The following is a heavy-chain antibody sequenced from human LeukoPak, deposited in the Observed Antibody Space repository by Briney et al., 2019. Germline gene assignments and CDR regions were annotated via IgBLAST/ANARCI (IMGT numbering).Heavy chain of an antibody. CDR1: GGSISSYY. CDR2: IYYSGST. CDR3: ARQGYDSSADAFDI. V-gene: IGHV4-59*08. Sequence: PSETLSLTCTVSGGSISSYYWSWIRQPPGKGLEWIGYIYYSGSTNYNPSLKSRVTTSVDTSKNQFSLKLSSVTAADTAVYYCARQGYDSSADAFDIWGQGTMVTVSS. J-gene: IGHJ3*02. D-gene: IGHD3-22*01.